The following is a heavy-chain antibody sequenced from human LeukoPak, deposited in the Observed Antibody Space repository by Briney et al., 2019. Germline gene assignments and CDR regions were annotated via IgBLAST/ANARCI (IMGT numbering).Heavy chain of an antibody. Sequence: SSVKVSCKASGGTFSSYAISWVRQAPGQGLEWMGGTIPIFGTANYAQKFQGRVTITADESTSTAYMELSSLRSEDTAVYYCARQIRHFDYYYYYMDVWGKGTTVTVSS. CDR3: ARQIRHFDYYYYYMDV. CDR1: GGTFSSYA. J-gene: IGHJ6*03. V-gene: IGHV1-69*01. D-gene: IGHD3-9*01. CDR2: TIPIFGTA.